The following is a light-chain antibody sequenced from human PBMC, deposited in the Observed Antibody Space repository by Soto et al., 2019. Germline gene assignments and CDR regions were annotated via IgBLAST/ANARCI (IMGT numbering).Light chain of an antibody. V-gene: IGKV3-20*01. Sequence: EILLTQSPGTLSLSPGEIATLSCRASQSVRNSYLAWYQQKPGQAPRLLIYGASGRATGIPDRFSGSGSGTDFTLTISRLEPEDFAVHYCQQYGSSPYTFGQGTKLEI. CDR3: QQYGSSPYT. CDR1: QSVRNSY. CDR2: GAS. J-gene: IGKJ2*01.